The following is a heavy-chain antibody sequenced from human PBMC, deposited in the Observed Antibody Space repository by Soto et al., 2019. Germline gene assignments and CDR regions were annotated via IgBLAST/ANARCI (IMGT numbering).Heavy chain of an antibody. J-gene: IGHJ5*02. V-gene: IGHV4-34*01. D-gene: IGHD2-21*01. CDR3: ASSKYDVVAGSVWFDP. CDR2: MYHSGNT. CDR1: GGSFSGYY. Sequence: PSETLSLTCAVYGGSFSGYYWSWIRQPPGQGLEWIGYMYHSGNTYYNPSLKGRVTISLDHSRNQFSLRLNSVTAADTAVYFCASSKYDVVAGSVWFDPWGQGTLVPVSS.